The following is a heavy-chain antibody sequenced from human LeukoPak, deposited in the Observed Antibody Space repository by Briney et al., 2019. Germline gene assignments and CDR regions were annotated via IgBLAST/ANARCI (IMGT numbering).Heavy chain of an antibody. CDR2: INPNSGNT. V-gene: IGHV1-8*02. J-gene: IGHJ4*02. CDR3: ARGRDNRLLWFGDSPYFDY. Sequence: ASVKVSCKASGYTFTGYYMHWVRQAPGQGLEWMGWINPNSGNTGYAQKFQGRVTMTRNTSISTAYMELSSLRSEDTAVYYCARGRDNRLLWFGDSPYFDYWGQGTLVTVSS. CDR1: GYTFTGYY. D-gene: IGHD3-10*01.